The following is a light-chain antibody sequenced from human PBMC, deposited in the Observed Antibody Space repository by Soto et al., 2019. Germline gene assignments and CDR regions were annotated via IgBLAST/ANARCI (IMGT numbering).Light chain of an antibody. J-gene: IGLJ1*01. CDR3: SSYAGTHIV. CDR1: SSDVGGYNY. Sequence: QSALTQPPSASGSPGQSVTISCTGTSSDVGGYNYVSWYQQHPGKAPKLMIYDVSKRPSGVPARFSGSKSGNMASLTVSGLQAEDEADYYCSSYAGTHIVFGTGTKLTVL. V-gene: IGLV2-8*01. CDR2: DVS.